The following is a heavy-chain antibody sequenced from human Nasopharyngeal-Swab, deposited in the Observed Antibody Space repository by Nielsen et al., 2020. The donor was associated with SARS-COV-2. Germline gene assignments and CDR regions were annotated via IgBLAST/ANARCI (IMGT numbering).Heavy chain of an antibody. CDR1: GFTFSNYA. D-gene: IGHD5-18*01. Sequence: GESLKISCAASGFTFSNYAMNWVRQAPGRGLEWVSGISGGDDSTKYADSVKGRFTISRDNSKNTLYLQMNSLRAEDTAVYYCAKGVYSYGYVADLYFDYWGQGTLVTVSS. CDR3: AKGVYSYGYVADLYFDY. CDR2: ISGGDDST. J-gene: IGHJ4*02. V-gene: IGHV3-23*01.